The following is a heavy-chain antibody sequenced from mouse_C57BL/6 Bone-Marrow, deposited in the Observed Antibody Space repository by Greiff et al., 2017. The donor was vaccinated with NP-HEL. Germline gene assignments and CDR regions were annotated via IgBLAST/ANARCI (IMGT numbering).Heavy chain of an antibody. Sequence: VQLQQSGAELVRPGTSVKVSCKASGYAFTNYLIEWVKQRPGQGLEWIGVINPGSGGTNYNEKLKGKATLTADKSSSTAYMQIRSLTSEDSAVYFCARVPRRVDSYGSSSLFAYWGQGTLVTVSA. V-gene: IGHV1-54*01. D-gene: IGHD1-1*01. CDR2: INPGSGGT. J-gene: IGHJ3*01. CDR1: GYAFTNYL. CDR3: ARVPRRVDSYGSSSLFAY.